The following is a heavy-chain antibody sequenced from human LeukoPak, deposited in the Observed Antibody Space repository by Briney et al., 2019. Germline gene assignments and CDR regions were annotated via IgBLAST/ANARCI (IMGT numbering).Heavy chain of an antibody. CDR2: IDWDDDK. D-gene: IGHD3-22*01. V-gene: IGHV2-70*11. J-gene: IGHJ5*02. CDR1: GFSLSTSGMC. Sequence: SGPTLVNPTRTLTLTCTFSGFSLSTSGMCVSWIRQPPGKALEWLARIDWDDDKYYSTSLKTRLTISKDTSKNQVVLTMTNMDPVDTATYYCARYDSSGFFFDPWGLGTLVTVSS. CDR3: ARYDSSGFFFDP.